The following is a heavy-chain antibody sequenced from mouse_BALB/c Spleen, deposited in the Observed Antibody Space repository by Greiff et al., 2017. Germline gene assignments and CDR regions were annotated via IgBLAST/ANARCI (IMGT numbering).Heavy chain of an antibody. CDR1: GFDFSRYW. J-gene: IGHJ2*01. Sequence: EVQLQESGGGLVQPGGSLKLSCAASGFDFSRYWMSWVRQAPGKGLEWIGEINPDSSTINYTPSLKDKFIISRDNAKNTLYLQMSKVRSEDTALYYCARPAGSTALYYFDYWGQGTTLTVSS. D-gene: IGHD1-1*01. V-gene: IGHV4-1*02. CDR3: ARPAGSTALYYFDY. CDR2: INPDSSTI.